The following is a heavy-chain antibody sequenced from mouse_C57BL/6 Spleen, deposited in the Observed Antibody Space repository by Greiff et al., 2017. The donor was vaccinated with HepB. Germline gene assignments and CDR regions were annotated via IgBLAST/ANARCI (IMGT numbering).Heavy chain of an antibody. CDR2: IDPSDSYT. CDR3: ARWLRRDYAMDY. D-gene: IGHD2-2*01. V-gene: IGHV1-50*01. Sequence: QVQLQQPGAELVKPGASVKLSCKASGYTFTSYWMQWVKQRPGQGLEWIGEIDPSDSYTNYNQKFKGKATLTVDTSSSTAYMQLSSLTSEDSAVYYCARWLRRDYAMDYWGQVTSVTVSS. J-gene: IGHJ4*01. CDR1: GYTFTSYW.